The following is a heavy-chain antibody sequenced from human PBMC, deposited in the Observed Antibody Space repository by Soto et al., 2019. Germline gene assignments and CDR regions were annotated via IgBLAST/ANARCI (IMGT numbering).Heavy chain of an antibody. Sequence: SETLSLTCTVSGGSISSGDYYWSWVRQPPGKVLEWIGYIYYSGSTYYNPSLKSRVTISVDTSKNQFSLKLTSVTAADTAVYYCARETTLNAYFDYWGRGTLVTVSS. V-gene: IGHV4-30-4*01. J-gene: IGHJ4*02. CDR3: ARETTLNAYFDY. D-gene: IGHD4-4*01. CDR2: IYYSGST. CDR1: GGSISSGDYY.